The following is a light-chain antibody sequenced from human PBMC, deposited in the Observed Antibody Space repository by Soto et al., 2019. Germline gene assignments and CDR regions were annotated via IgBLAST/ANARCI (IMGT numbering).Light chain of an antibody. CDR2: EVN. Sequence: QSALTQPASVSGSPGQSITISCTGTSSDIGGYNFVSWYQHHPGKAPKFMIYEVNNRPSGVSSRFSGSKSGNTASLTISGLQTEDEADYYCSSFTTSSTLVVFGGGTKLTVL. CDR1: SSDIGGYNF. V-gene: IGLV2-14*01. CDR3: SSFTTSSTLVV. J-gene: IGLJ2*01.